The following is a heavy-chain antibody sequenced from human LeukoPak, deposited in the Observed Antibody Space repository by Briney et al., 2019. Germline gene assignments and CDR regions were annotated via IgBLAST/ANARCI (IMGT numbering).Heavy chain of an antibody. CDR1: GGSISSGGYY. J-gene: IGHJ4*02. CDR3: ARGGGSGSYYNVVFDY. CDR2: IYYSGST. Sequence: PSETLSLTCTVSGGSISSGGYYWSWIRQHPGKGLEWIGYIYYSGSTYYNPSLKSRVTISVDTSKNQFSLKLSSVTAADTAVYYCARGGGSGSYYNVVFDYWGQGTLVTVSS. D-gene: IGHD3-10*01. V-gene: IGHV4-31*03.